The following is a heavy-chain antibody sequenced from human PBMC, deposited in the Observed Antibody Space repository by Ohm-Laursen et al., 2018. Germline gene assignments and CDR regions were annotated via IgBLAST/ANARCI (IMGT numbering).Heavy chain of an antibody. Sequence: TQTLTLTCTFSGLSLSTRGMCVSWIRQPPGKALEWLARIVWGDDKYYSTSLKTRLTISKDTSKNQVVLTMTNMDPVDTATYYCARIHDRSGSSWYTFDYWGQGTLVTVSS. CDR2: IVWGDDK. V-gene: IGHV2-70*11. D-gene: IGHD6-13*01. CDR3: ARIHDRSGSSWYTFDY. CDR1: GLSLSTRGMC. J-gene: IGHJ4*02.